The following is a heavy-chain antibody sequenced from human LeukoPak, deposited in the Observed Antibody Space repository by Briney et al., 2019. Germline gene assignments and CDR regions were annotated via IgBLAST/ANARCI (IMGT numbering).Heavy chain of an antibody. CDR3: AREIYDSSGYYPSHPYYFDY. D-gene: IGHD3-22*01. CDR2: ISSSSSTI. Sequence: PSGGSLRLSCAASGFTFSSYSMNWVRQAPGKGLEWVSYISSSSSTIYYADSVKGRFTISRDNAKNSLYLQMNSLRAEDTAVYYCAREIYDSSGYYPSHPYYFDYWGQGTLVTVSS. CDR1: GFTFSSYS. V-gene: IGHV3-48*04. J-gene: IGHJ4*02.